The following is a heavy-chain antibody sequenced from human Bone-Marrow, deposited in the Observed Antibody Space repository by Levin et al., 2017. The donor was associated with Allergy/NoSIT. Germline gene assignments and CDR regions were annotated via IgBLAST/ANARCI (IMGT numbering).Heavy chain of an antibody. CDR3: ARFIATPGPDAFDI. Sequence: SCAASGFTFYSSWMSWVRQAPGRGLEWVANINQDGSTKHYTDSVKGRFTISRDNAMHSLYLQMSSLSAEDTAVYYCARFIATPGPDAFDIWGQGTMVTVSS. CDR2: INQDGSTK. D-gene: IGHD6-6*01. J-gene: IGHJ3*02. CDR1: GFTFYSSW. V-gene: IGHV3-7*01.